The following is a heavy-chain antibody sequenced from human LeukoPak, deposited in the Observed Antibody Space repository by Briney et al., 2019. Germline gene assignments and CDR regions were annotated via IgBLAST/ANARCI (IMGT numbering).Heavy chain of an antibody. Sequence: SETLSLTCTVSGGSISSYYWSWIRQPPWKGLEWIGYIYYSGSTNYNPSLKSRVTISVDTSKNQFSLKLSSVTAADTAVYYCARVSCTNGVCYLNWFDPWGQGTLVTVSS. CDR3: ARVSCTNGVCYLNWFDP. CDR1: GGSISSYY. J-gene: IGHJ5*02. V-gene: IGHV4-59*01. CDR2: IYYSGST. D-gene: IGHD2-8*01.